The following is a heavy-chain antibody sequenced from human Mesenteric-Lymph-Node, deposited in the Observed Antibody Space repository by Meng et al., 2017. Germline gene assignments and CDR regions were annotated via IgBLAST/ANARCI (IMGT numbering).Heavy chain of an antibody. CDR3: ARTLLRGGNYYFDY. Sequence: GGSLRLSCAASGFTFSSYEMNWVRQAPGKGLEWVSYISSSGSTIYYADSVKGRFTISRDNAKNSLYLQVNSLRIEDTAVYFCARTLLRGGNYYFDYWGQGTLVTVSS. CDR2: ISSSGSTI. V-gene: IGHV3-48*03. J-gene: IGHJ4*02. CDR1: GFTFSSYE. D-gene: IGHD4-23*01.